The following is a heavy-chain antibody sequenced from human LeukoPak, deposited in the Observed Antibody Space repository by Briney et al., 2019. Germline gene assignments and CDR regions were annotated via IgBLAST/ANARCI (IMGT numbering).Heavy chain of an antibody. CDR2: ISGDGGVT. D-gene: IGHD6-6*01. J-gene: IGHJ4*01. Sequence: GGSLRLSXTASGFTLRNYWMHWVRQVPGKRLVWVSRISGDGGVTNYADSVQGRFTISRDNAKNILYLQINSLRSEDTAVYYCARYSSSSGGASYYLDYWGHGTLVTVSS. CDR3: ARYSSSSGGASYYLDY. V-gene: IGHV3-74*01. CDR1: GFTLRNYW.